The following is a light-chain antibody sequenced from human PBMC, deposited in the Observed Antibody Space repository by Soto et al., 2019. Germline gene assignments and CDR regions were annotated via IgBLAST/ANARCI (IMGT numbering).Light chain of an antibody. CDR1: SSNFTTNT. J-gene: IGLJ2*01. CDR3: ATWDDSLNGLI. CDR2: SNN. V-gene: IGLV1-44*01. Sequence: QAVVTQPPSASGTPGQRVTISCSGGSSNFTTNTVSWYQQLPGAAPRLLIYSNNQRPSGAPDRFSGSKSGTSASLAISGLQSEDDGTYHCATWDDSLNGLIFGGGTKLTVL.